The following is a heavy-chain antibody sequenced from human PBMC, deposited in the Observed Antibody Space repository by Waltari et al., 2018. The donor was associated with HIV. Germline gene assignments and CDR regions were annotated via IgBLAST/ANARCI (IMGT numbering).Heavy chain of an antibody. J-gene: IGHJ4*02. V-gene: IGHV3-7*04. D-gene: IGHD3-10*01. CDR3: ARGGFYGSGSKVN. CDR2: IKQDGSEK. CDR1: GFTFSTHW. Sequence: EVQLVESGGGLVQPGGSLSLSCAASGFTFSTHWMSWVRQAPGKGLEWVANIKQDGSEKYDVDSVNGRFTISRDNAENSLYLQMNSLRAEDTAVYYCARGGFYGSGSKVNWGQGTLVTVSS.